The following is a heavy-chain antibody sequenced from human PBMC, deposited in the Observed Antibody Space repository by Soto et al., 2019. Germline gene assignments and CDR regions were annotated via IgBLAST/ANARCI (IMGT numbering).Heavy chain of an antibody. D-gene: IGHD2-15*01. CDR2: AYYRSRWRY. V-gene: IGHV6-1*01. J-gene: IGHJ4*02. CDR3: ARDPPDFNSGFDY. CDR1: GDSVSNNGAT. Sequence: PSQTLSLTCAICGDSVSNNGATWNWIRQSPSRGLEWLGRAYYRSRWRYDYATSVRGRITINPDTSKNQFSLQLNSVTPEDTAVYYCARDPPDFNSGFDYWGQGPPVTVSS.